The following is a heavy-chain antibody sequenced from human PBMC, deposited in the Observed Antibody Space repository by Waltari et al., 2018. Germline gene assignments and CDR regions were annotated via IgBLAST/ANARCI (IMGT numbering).Heavy chain of an antibody. Sequence: QVQLVQSGAEVKKPGASVKVSCKASGNTFTGYYMHWVRQAPGQGLEWMGWINPNSGGTNYAQKFQGRVTMTRDTSISTAYMELSRLRSDDTAVYYCARDRENYYDSSGYDFQHWGQGTLVTVSS. D-gene: IGHD3-22*01. CDR3: ARDRENYYDSSGYDFQH. V-gene: IGHV1-2*02. J-gene: IGHJ1*01. CDR2: INPNSGGT. CDR1: GNTFTGYY.